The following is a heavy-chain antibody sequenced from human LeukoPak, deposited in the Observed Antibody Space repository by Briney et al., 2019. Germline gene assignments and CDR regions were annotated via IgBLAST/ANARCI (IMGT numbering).Heavy chain of an antibody. V-gene: IGHV4-39*01. CDR1: GDSITSTSYY. CDR2: ILYNWGT. CDR3: VANFY. Sequence: SDTLSLTCTVSGDSITSTSYYWGWRRQPPGKGLEWIGSILYNWGTFYNPSLKSRVTISVDTSRNQFSLNLSSVTAADTAVYYCVANFYWGQGTLVTVSS. J-gene: IGHJ4*02.